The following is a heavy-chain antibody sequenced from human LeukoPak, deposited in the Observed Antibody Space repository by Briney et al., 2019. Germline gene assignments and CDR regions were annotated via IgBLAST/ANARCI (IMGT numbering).Heavy chain of an antibody. CDR1: GFTFSNSW. Sequence: GGSLRLTCAASGFTFSNSWMHWVRQVPGKGLARVSLINADGSSTSYADSVKGRFTISRDNAKNTLYLQMNSLRAEDTAVYYCARGNSGYDHWGQGTLVTVSS. CDR3: ARGNSGYDH. CDR2: INADGSST. J-gene: IGHJ5*02. V-gene: IGHV3-74*01. D-gene: IGHD5-12*01.